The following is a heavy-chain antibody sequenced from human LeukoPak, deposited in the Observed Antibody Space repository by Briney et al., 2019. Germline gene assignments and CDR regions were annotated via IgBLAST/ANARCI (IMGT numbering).Heavy chain of an antibody. J-gene: IGHJ4*02. Sequence: SVKVSCKTSGGTFSSYAISWVRQAPGQGLEWMGRIIPIFGTANYAQRFQGRVTITTDESTSTAYMELSSLRSEDTAVYYCARVLNSYSGYDLSFGLWGQGTLVTVSS. D-gene: IGHD5-12*01. CDR3: ARVLNSYSGYDLSFGL. CDR2: IIPIFGTA. CDR1: GGTFSSYA. V-gene: IGHV1-69*05.